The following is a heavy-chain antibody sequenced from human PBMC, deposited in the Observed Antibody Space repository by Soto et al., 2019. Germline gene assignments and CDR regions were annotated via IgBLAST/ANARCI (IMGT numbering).Heavy chain of an antibody. V-gene: IGHV4-59*11. D-gene: IGHD3-10*01. CDR2: ISYRGST. CDR1: GGSISSHY. CDR3: ARDFSDGSGSHVYYHYGMDV. J-gene: IGHJ6*02. Sequence: QVQLQESGPGLVKPSETLSLTCSVSGGSISSHYWSWIRQSPGKGLEWIGYISYRGSTNYNPSLKSRVTISVDASKNQFSLSLRSLTAADTAVYYCARDFSDGSGSHVYYHYGMDVWGQGTTVTVSS.